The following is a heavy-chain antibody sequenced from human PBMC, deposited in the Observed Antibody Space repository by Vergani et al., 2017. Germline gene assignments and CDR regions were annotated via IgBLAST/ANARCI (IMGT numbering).Heavy chain of an antibody. Sequence: QVQLVESGGGLVKPGGSLRLSCAASGFTFSDYYMSWIRQAPGKGLEWVSYISSSGSTIYYADSVKGRFTISRDNAKNSLYLQMNSLRAEDTAVYYCARERLECSSTSCYYLRWSHFGYWCQGTLVTVSS. CDR2: ISSSGSTI. J-gene: IGHJ4*02. D-gene: IGHD2-2*01. CDR1: GFTFSDYY. CDR3: ARERLECSSTSCYYLRWSHFGY. V-gene: IGHV3-11*01.